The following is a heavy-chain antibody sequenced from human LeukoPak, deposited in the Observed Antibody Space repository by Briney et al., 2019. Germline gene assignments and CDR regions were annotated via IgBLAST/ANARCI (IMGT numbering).Heavy chain of an antibody. Sequence: ASVKVSCKVSGYTLTELSMHWVRQAPGKGLEWMGGFDPEDGETIYAQKFQGRVTMTEDTSTDTAYMELSSLRSEDTAVYYCASISGIAAAGPFDYWGQGTLVTVSS. CDR1: GYTLTELS. CDR3: ASISGIAAAGPFDY. J-gene: IGHJ4*02. CDR2: FDPEDGET. V-gene: IGHV1-24*01. D-gene: IGHD6-13*01.